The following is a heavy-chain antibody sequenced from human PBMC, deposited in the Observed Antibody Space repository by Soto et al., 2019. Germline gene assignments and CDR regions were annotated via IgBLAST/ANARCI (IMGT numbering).Heavy chain of an antibody. J-gene: IGHJ4*02. Sequence: QVQLVESGGGVVQPGRSLRLSCAASGFTFRDYAMHWVRQVPGKGLEWVAVISLDGAKKYYADSVKGRFTIFTDNSTNTLYLQMHSLRVEDTAVYYCARDRDNRPTYYFYYWGQGSLVTVSS. D-gene: IGHD2-15*01. CDR2: ISLDGAKK. CDR1: GFTFRDYA. V-gene: IGHV3-30-3*01. CDR3: ARDRDNRPTYYFYY.